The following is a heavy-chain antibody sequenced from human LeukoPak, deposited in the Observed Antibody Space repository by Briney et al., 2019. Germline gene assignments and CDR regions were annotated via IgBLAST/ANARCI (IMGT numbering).Heavy chain of an antibody. CDR1: GGTFSSYA. D-gene: IGHD3-22*01. CDR2: IIPIFGTA. J-gene: IGHJ6*03. Sequence: SVKVSCKASGGTFSSYAISWVRQAPGQGLEWMGGIIPIFGTANYAQKFQGRVTITADESTSTAYMELSSLRSDDTAVYYCARMGKLNYYDSSGYPLGYYYYMDVWGKGTTVTVSS. V-gene: IGHV1-69*13. CDR3: ARMGKLNYYDSSGYPLGYYYYMDV.